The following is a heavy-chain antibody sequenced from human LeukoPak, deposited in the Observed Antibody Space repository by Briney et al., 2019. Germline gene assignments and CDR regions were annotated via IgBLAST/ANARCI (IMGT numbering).Heavy chain of an antibody. CDR3: ARNYYDGSGYFY. J-gene: IGHJ4*02. CDR2: IYYSGST. D-gene: IGHD3-22*01. CDR1: GDSVSSRSYY. Sequence: SETLSLTCTVSGDSVSSRSYYWGWIRQPPGKGLEWIGNIYYSGSTYYNPSLKSRVTISLDTSKNHFSLKLNSVTAADTAVYYCARNYYDGSGYFYWGQGTLVTVSS. V-gene: IGHV4-39*07.